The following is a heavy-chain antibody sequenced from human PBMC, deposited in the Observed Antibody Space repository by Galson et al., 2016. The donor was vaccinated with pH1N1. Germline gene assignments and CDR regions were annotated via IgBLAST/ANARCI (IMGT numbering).Heavy chain of an antibody. J-gene: IGHJ3*02. V-gene: IGHV3-48*04. D-gene: IGHD3-3*01. Sequence: LRLSCAASTFTFSRHGMNWFRQAPGKGLEWISYFSSSSTRVFYADSVKGRFTISRDNAKNSLYLQMKSLRAEDTAVYYCVRDDYESWSGYDAFDIWGPGTMVIVSS. CDR1: TFTFSRHG. CDR3: VRDDYESWSGYDAFDI. CDR2: FSSSSTRV.